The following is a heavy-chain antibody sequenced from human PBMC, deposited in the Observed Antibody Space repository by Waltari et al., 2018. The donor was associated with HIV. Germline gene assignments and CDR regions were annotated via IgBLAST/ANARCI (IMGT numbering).Heavy chain of an antibody. V-gene: IGHV4-34*01. D-gene: IGHD2-15*01. J-gene: IGHJ6*02. CDR1: GGSFRGYY. CDR2: INLMGIT. Sequence: QVKLQRWGAGLLKPSETLPLTCEVYGGSFRGYYWTWIPTFPGAGLEWIGEINLMGITNYNPSLNRRVTLSVATSKNQFSLKLSSVTAADTSVLYCARHHEGYTGLGAYYYYGMDVWGQGTTVTVSS. CDR3: ARHHEGYTGLGAYYYYGMDV.